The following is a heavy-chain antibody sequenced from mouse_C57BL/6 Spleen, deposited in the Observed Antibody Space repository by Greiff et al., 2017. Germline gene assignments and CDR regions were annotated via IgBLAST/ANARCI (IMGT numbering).Heavy chain of an antibody. CDR2: ISSGGSYT. J-gene: IGHJ2*01. CDR3: ARLSDYDGYYFDY. V-gene: IGHV5-6*01. D-gene: IGHD2-4*01. CDR1: GFTFSSYG. Sequence: VQLQQSGGDLVKPGGSLKLSCAASGFTFSSYGMSWVRQTPDKRLEWVATISSGGSYTYYPDSVKGRFTISRDNAKNTLYLQMSSLKSEDTAMYYCARLSDYDGYYFDYWGQGTTLTVSS.